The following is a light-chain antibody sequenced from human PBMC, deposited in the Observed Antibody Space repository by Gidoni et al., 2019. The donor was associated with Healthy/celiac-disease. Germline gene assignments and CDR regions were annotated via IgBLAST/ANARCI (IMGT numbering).Light chain of an antibody. CDR2: GAS. V-gene: IGKV3-20*01. J-gene: IGKJ1*01. Sequence: EIVLTKAPGTLSLSPGERATLSCRASQSVSSSYLAWYKQKPGQAPRLLIYGASSRATGIPDRFSGSGSGTDFTLTISRLEPEDFAVYYCQQYGSSPPWTFGQGTKVEIK. CDR1: QSVSSSY. CDR3: QQYGSSPPWT.